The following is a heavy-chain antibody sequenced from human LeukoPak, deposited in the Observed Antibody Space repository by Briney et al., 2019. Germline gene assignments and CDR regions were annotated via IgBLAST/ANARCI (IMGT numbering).Heavy chain of an antibody. CDR1: GRSISSNTYY. CDR3: ARAYYYASSAFDI. V-gene: IGHV4-39*01. CDR2: IYYGGST. J-gene: IGHJ3*02. Sequence: SETLSLTCTVSGRSISSNTYYWDWIRQPPGKGLECIGSIYYGGSTYYNPSLKSRVIISVDTSKNQFSLKLSSVTAADTAVYYCARAYYYASSAFDIWGQGTMVTVSS. D-gene: IGHD3-22*01.